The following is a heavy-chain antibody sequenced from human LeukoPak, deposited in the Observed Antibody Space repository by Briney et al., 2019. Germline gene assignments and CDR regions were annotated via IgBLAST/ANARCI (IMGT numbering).Heavy chain of an antibody. Sequence: SETLSLTCTVSGGSINNGGYYWSWIRQHPGKGLEWIGYIYYSGSTNYNPSLKSRVTKSVDTSKNQFSLKLSSVTAADTAVYYCARQSIEAVMVRGAGFDYWGQGTLVTVSS. CDR3: ARQSIEAVMVRGAGFDY. D-gene: IGHD3-10*01. V-gene: IGHV4-61*08. CDR1: GGSINNGGYY. CDR2: IYYSGST. J-gene: IGHJ4*02.